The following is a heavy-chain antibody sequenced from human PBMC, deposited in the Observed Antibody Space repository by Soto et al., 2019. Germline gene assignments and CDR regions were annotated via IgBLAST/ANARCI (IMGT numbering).Heavy chain of an antibody. Sequence: QLQLQESGPGLVKPSETLSLTCTVSGGSISLSSYFWGWVRQPPGQGLDWIGTIHYSGSTFYKPSRRSRVSISVDTSKNLFSLQLNAVTAADTAVYYCTRELGGAIDSWGQGTLVAVSS. V-gene: IGHV4-39*02. CDR1: GGSISLSSYF. J-gene: IGHJ4*02. D-gene: IGHD1-26*01. CDR2: IHYSGST. CDR3: TRELGGAIDS.